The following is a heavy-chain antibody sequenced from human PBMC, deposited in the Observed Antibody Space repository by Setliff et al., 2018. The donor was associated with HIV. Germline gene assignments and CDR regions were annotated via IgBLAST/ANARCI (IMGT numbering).Heavy chain of an antibody. D-gene: IGHD3-3*01. Sequence: ASVKVSCKASGYTFTDYYMHWVQQAPGKGLEWVGRVDPEDDETLFAENFQGRVTITADTSTDTAYMELTSLRSEDTAVYYCARGEKRFLEWLPLDYYYYYYMDVWGKGITVTVSS. CDR2: VDPEDDET. CDR1: GYTFTDYY. J-gene: IGHJ6*03. CDR3: ARGEKRFLEWLPLDYYYYYYMDV. V-gene: IGHV1-69-2*01.